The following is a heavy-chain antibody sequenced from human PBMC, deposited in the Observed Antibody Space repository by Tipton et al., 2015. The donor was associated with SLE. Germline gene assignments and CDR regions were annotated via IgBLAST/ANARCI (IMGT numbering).Heavy chain of an antibody. CDR1: GGSFSGYY. V-gene: IGHV4-34*01. Sequence: TLSLTCAVYGGSFSGYYWSRIRQPPGKGLEWIGEINHSGSTNYNPSLKSRVTISVDTSKNQFSLRLSSVTAADTAVYYCASKYFYDSDGLRYWGQGTLVTVSS. CDR2: INHSGST. D-gene: IGHD3-22*01. CDR3: ASKYFYDSDGLRY. J-gene: IGHJ4*02.